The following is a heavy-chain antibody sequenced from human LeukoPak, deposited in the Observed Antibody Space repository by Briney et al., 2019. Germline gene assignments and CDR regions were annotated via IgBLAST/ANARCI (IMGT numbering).Heavy chain of an antibody. CDR2: IVSSSTCT. J-gene: IGHJ6*02. V-gene: IGHV3-11*05. Sequence: PGGSLRLSCAASGFTFSDYYMSWIRQAPGKGLEWVSFIVSSSTCTNYADFVKGRFTISRDNAKNSLYLQMNSLRAEDTAVYYCARDIDLTAGIMDVWGQGTTVTVSS. D-gene: IGHD1-14*01. CDR1: GFTFSDYY. CDR3: ARDIDLTAGIMDV.